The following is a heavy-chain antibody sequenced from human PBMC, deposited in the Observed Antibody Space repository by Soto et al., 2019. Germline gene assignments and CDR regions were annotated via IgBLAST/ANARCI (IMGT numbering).Heavy chain of an antibody. Sequence: GESLKISCKVSGHSLTNYWIGWVRQMPGEGLEWMGIIYFGDSDTIYGPSFQGQVTISADKSISTAFLQWNSLKASDTAIYYCATPVILNGPRAGFDTWGQGTLVTISS. V-gene: IGHV5-51*01. CDR1: GHSLTNYW. J-gene: IGHJ4*02. D-gene: IGHD3-9*01. CDR3: ATPVILNGPRAGFDT. CDR2: IYFGDSDT.